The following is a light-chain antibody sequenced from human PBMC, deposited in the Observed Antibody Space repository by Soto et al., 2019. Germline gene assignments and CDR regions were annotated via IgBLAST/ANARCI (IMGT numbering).Light chain of an antibody. J-gene: IGKJ2*01. CDR1: QDIINY. CDR2: DAS. V-gene: IGKV1-33*01. CDR3: QQYDNLYT. Sequence: DIQMTQSPSSLSASVGDRVTITCQASQDIINYLNWYQQKPGKAPKLLIYDASNLETGVPSRFSGSGSGTDFTFTISSLHPEDIATYYCQQYDNLYTFGQGTKLEIK.